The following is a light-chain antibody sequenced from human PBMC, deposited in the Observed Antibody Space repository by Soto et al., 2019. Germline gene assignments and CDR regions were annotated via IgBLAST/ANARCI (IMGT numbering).Light chain of an antibody. J-gene: IGKJ4*01. CDR1: QSVRSTY. CDR3: QQYGGWPLT. V-gene: IGKV3-15*01. CDR2: GVS. Sequence: EIGMTHSPVTLSVSPVERSTLSCMSSQSVRSTYLAWYQQKPGQAPRLLIFGVSNRAAGIPARFSGSGSGTEFTLTISSLKSEDFAVYYCQQYGGWPLTFAGGTKLDIK.